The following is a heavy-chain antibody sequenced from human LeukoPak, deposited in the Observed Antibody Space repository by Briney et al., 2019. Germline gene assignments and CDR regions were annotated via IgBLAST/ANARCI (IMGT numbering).Heavy chain of an antibody. CDR3: ARSSIFGVVRTKLQTNYYFDY. Sequence: DPSETLSLTCAVYGGSFSGYYWSWIRQPPGKGLEWIGEINHSGGTNYNPSLKSRVTISVDTSKNQFSLKLRSVTAAGTAVYYCARSSIFGVVRTKLQTNYYFDYWGQGTLVTVSS. J-gene: IGHJ4*02. V-gene: IGHV4-34*01. D-gene: IGHD3-3*01. CDR1: GGSFSGYY. CDR2: INHSGGT.